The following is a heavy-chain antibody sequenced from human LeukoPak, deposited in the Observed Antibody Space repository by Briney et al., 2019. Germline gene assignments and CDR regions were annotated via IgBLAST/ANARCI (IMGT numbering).Heavy chain of an antibody. CDR2: IRYDGSNK. V-gene: IGHV3-30*02. D-gene: IGHD2-2*01. J-gene: IGHJ4*02. Sequence: PGGSLRLSCAASGFTFSSYGMHWVRQAPGKGLEGVAFIRYDGSNKYYADSVKGRFTISRDNSKNTLYLQMNSLRAEDTAVYYCAKDDSREDIVVVPAATAFDYWGQGTLVTVSS. CDR1: GFTFSSYG. CDR3: AKDDSREDIVVVPAATAFDY.